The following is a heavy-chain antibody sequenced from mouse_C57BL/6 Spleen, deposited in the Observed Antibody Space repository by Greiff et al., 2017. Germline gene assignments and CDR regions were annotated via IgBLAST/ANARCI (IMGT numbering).Heavy chain of an antibody. Sequence: EVKLQESGPGLVKPSQSLSLTCSVTGYSITSGYYWNWIRQFPGNKLEWMGYISYDGSNNYNPSLKNRISITRDTSKNQFFLKLNSVTTEDTATYYCARGDDYEGFAYWGQGTLGTVSA. CDR2: ISYDGSN. D-gene: IGHD2-4*01. J-gene: IGHJ3*01. V-gene: IGHV3-6*01. CDR3: ARGDDYEGFAY. CDR1: GYSITSGYY.